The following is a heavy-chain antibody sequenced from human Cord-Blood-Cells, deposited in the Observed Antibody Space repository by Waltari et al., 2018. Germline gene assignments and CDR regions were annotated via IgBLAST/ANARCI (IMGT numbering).Heavy chain of an antibody. V-gene: IGHV2-5*02. CDR3: AHRRFLYGSGSYYFDY. D-gene: IGHD3-10*01. Sequence: QITLKESGPTLVKPTQTLTLTCTFSGFSLSTSGVGVGWIRQPPGKALEWLALIYWDDDKRYSPSLKSRLTITKDTAKNQVVLTMTNMDPVDTATYYCAHRRFLYGSGSYYFDYWGQGTLVTVSS. CDR2: IYWDDDK. CDR1: GFSLSTSGVG. J-gene: IGHJ4*02.